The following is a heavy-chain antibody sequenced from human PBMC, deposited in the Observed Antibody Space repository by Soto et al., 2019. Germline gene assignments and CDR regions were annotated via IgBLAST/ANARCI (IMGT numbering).Heavy chain of an antibody. CDR1: GFTFSHYA. V-gene: IGHV3-30-3*01. J-gene: IGHJ3*02. Sequence: QVQLVESGGGVVQPGRFLRLSCAASGFTFSHYAMHWVRQAPGKGLEWVALVSHDGNNKYYADSVKGRFTISRDDSKNTLYLQMNSLRAQDTAVFYCARDLGDYPSRADAFDIWGQGTVVTVSS. CDR2: VSHDGNNK. D-gene: IGHD4-17*01. CDR3: ARDLGDYPSRADAFDI.